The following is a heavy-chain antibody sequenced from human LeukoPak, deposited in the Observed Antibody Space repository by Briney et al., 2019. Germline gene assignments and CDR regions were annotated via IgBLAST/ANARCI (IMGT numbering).Heavy chain of an antibody. CDR1: GYTFISYG. CDR3: AIPTGTLEYNWFGP. D-gene: IGHD1-1*01. Sequence: ASVKVSCKASGYTFISYGISWVRQAPGQGVEWRGWINPNSGGTNYAQKFQGRVTMTRDTSTSTAYMELSRLRSDDTAVYYCAIPTGTLEYNWFGPWGQGTLVTVYS. CDR2: INPNSGGT. V-gene: IGHV1-2*02. J-gene: IGHJ5*02.